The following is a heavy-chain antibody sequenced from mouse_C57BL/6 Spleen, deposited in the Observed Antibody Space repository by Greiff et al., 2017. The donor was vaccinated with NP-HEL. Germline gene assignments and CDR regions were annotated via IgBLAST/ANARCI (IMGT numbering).Heavy chain of an antibody. D-gene: IGHD6-1*01. CDR1: GYTFTGYW. CDR3: ARSHVYYAMDY. CDR2: ILPGSGST. J-gene: IGHJ4*01. V-gene: IGHV1-9*01. Sequence: QVQLKESGAELMKPGASVKLSCKATGYTFTGYWIEWVKQRPGHGLEWIGEILPGSGSTNYNEKFKGKATFTADTSSNTAYMQISSLTTEDAAIYYGARSHVYYAMDYWGQGTSVTVSS.